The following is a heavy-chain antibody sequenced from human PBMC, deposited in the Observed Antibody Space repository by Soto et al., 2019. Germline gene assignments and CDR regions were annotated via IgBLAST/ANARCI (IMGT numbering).Heavy chain of an antibody. CDR1: GFTFSSYG. CDR2: IWYDGSNK. Sequence: GGSLRLSCAASGFTFSSYGMHWVRQAPGKGLEWVAVIWYDGSNKYYADSVKGRFTISRDNSKNTLYLQMNSLRAEDTAVYYCARALEAYQLIYGMDVWGQGTTVTVSS. J-gene: IGHJ6*02. D-gene: IGHD2-2*01. V-gene: IGHV3-33*01. CDR3: ARALEAYQLIYGMDV.